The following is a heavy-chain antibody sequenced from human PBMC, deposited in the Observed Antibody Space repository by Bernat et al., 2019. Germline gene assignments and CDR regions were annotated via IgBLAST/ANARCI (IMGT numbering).Heavy chain of an antibody. Sequence: QVTLKESGPALVKPTQTLTLTCTFSGFSLTTSGMRVSWIRHPPGKALEWLARIDWDDDKFYSTSLKTRLTISKDTSKNQVVLTMTNMDPVDTATYYCARMSYSSSSYYFDYWDEGTLVTVAS. V-gene: IGHV2-70*04. D-gene: IGHD6-6*01. CDR3: ARMSYSSSSYYFDY. CDR1: GFSLTTSGMR. CDR2: IDWDDDK. J-gene: IGHJ4*02.